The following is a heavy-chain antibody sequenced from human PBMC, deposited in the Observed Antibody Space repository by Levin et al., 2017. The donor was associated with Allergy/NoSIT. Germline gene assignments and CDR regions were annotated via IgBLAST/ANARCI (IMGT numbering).Heavy chain of an antibody. CDR2: ISFSSSTI. CDR1: GLTFSNYN. J-gene: IGHJ4*02. Sequence: QTSETLSLTCAASGLTFSNYNMNWVRQAPGKGLEWVSYISFSSSTIYYADSVQGRFTISRDNAKNSLYLQMNSLRAEDTAVYYCAASGTYAVFASWGQGTLVTVSS. CDR3: AASGTYAVFAS. D-gene: IGHD1-26*01. V-gene: IGHV3-48*01.